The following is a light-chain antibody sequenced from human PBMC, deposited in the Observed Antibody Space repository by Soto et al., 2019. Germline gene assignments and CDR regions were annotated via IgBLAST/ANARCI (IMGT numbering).Light chain of an antibody. CDR1: QGISSY. J-gene: IGKJ2*01. CDR3: QQLNSYPPYT. V-gene: IGKV1-9*01. CDR2: AAS. Sequence: DIQLTQSPSFLSASVGDRVTITCRASQGISSYLAWYQQKPGKAPKLLIYAASTLQSGVPSRFSGSRSGTEFTLTISSLQPEDFATYYCQQLNSYPPYTFGQGTKLEIK.